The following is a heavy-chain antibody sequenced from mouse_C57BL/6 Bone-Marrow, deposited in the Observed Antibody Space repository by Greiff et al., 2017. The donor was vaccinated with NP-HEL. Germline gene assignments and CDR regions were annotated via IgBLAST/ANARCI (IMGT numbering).Heavy chain of an antibody. J-gene: IGHJ4*01. CDR3: ARDPLLLDYAMDY. CDR2: ISDGGSYT. V-gene: IGHV5-4*01. Sequence: EVQRVESGGGLVKPGGSLKLSCAASGFTFSSYAMSWVRQTPEKRLEWVATISDGGSYTYYPDNVKGRFTISRDNAKNNLYLQMSHLKSEDTAMYYCARDPLLLDYAMDYWGQGTSVTVSS. CDR1: GFTFSSYA. D-gene: IGHD2-10*01.